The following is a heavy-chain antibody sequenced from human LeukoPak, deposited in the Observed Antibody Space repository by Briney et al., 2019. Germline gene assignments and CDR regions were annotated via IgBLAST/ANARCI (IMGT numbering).Heavy chain of an antibody. CDR1: GYTFTSYG. CDR2: ISAYDGNT. V-gene: IGHV1-18*01. J-gene: IGHJ4*02. D-gene: IGHD4-11*01. Sequence: ASVKVSCKASGYTFTSYGISWVRQAPGQGLEWMGWISAYDGNTNYAQKLQGRVTMTTDTSTSTAYMELRSLRSDDTAVYYCARDRNWGFRSNPGYWGQGTLVTVSS. CDR3: ARDRNWGFRSNPGY.